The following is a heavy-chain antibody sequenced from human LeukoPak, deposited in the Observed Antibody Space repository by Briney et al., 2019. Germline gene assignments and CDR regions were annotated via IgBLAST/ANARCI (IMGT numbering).Heavy chain of an antibody. CDR1: GFTFSSYW. CDR3: ARDKYGGNSNAFDI. D-gene: IGHD4-23*01. CDR2: IGTDGSST. Sequence: GGSLRLSCAASGFTFSSYWMHWVRHVPGKGLVWVSRIGTDGSSTTYADYVKGRFSISRDNAKNALYLQMNSLRAEDTAVYYCARDKYGGNSNAFDIWGQGTLATVSS. J-gene: IGHJ3*02. V-gene: IGHV3-74*01.